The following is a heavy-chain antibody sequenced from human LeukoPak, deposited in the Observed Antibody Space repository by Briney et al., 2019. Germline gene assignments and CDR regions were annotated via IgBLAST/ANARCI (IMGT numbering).Heavy chain of an antibody. CDR3: AKDQGPRIAVFEY. D-gene: IGHD6-19*01. Sequence: GGSLRLSCAASGFPFSTYAMSWVRQAPGKGLEWVSVIRGSGDNTYYADSVKGRFTISRDNSKNTLYLQMNSLRAEDTAVYYCAKDQGPRIAVFEYWGQGTLVTVSS. J-gene: IGHJ4*02. V-gene: IGHV3-23*01. CDR1: GFPFSTYA. CDR2: IRGSGDNT.